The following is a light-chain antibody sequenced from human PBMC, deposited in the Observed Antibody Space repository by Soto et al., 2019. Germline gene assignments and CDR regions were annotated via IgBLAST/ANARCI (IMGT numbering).Light chain of an antibody. CDR2: LNSDGSH. CDR3: QTWGTGTWV. J-gene: IGLJ3*02. CDR1: SGHSSYD. V-gene: IGLV4-69*01. Sequence: QLVLTQSPSASASLGASVKLTCTLSSGHSSYDIAWHQQQPDKGPRYLMKLNSDGSHSKGDGIPDRFSGSSSGAERYLTISSRQSEDEADYYCQTWGTGTWVFGGGTKLTVL.